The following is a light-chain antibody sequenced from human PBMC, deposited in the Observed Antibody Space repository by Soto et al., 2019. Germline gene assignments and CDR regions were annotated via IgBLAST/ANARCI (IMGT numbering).Light chain of an antibody. CDR3: QQYNSYSQGT. CDR1: QSISSW. Sequence: DIQMTQSPSSVSASVGDRVTITCRASQSISSWLAWYQQKPGKAPKLLIYDASSLESGVPSRFSGSGSGTEFTLTISSLQPDDFATYYCQQYNSYSQGTFGQGTKVDIK. V-gene: IGKV1-5*01. CDR2: DAS. J-gene: IGKJ1*01.